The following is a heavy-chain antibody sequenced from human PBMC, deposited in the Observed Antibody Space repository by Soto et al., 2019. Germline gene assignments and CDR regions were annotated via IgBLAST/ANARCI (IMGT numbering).Heavy chain of an antibody. J-gene: IGHJ4*02. V-gene: IGHV3-30-3*01. CDR2: ISYDGSNK. Sequence: GGSLRLSCAASGFTFSSYAMHWVRQAPGKGLEWVAVISYDGSNKYYADSVKGRFTISRDNSKNTLYLQMNSLRAEDTAVYYCAREYYDFWSGGFDYWGQGTLVTVSS. D-gene: IGHD3-3*01. CDR1: GFTFSSYA. CDR3: AREYYDFWSGGFDY.